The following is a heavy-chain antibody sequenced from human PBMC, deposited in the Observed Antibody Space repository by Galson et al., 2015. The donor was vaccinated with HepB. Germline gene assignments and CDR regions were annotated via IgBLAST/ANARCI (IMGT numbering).Heavy chain of an antibody. CDR1: GFTFSAYT. CDR3: AREVGATYFDY. Sequence: SLRLSCAASGFTFSAYTMHWVRQAPGKGLEWVAVMSYDEAHKYYADSVKGRFTISRDTSKNTLYLQMSSLRTEDTAVYYCAREVGATYFDYWGQGTLVTVSS. CDR2: MSYDEAHK. D-gene: IGHD1-26*01. V-gene: IGHV3-30-3*01. J-gene: IGHJ4*02.